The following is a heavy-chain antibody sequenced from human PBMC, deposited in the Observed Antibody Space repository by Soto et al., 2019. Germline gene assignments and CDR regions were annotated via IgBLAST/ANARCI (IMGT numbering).Heavy chain of an antibody. CDR3: ARDRTREGFDY. J-gene: IGHJ4*02. CDR1: GGTFTSYA. V-gene: IGHV1-69*13. CDR2: IIPIFGTA. Sequence: GASVKVSCKASGGTFTSYAISWVRQAPGQGLEWMGGIIPIFGTANYAQKFQGRVTITADESTSTAYMELSSLRSEDTAVYYCARDRTREGFDYWGQGTLVTVSS.